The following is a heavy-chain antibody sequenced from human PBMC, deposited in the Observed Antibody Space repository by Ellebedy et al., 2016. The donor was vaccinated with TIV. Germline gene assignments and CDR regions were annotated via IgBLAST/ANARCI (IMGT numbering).Heavy chain of an antibody. CDR3: ARSMYYYDSSGYFGDGAFDI. CDR2: ISYDGSNK. J-gene: IGHJ3*02. Sequence: PGGSLRLSCAASGFAFSSYAMHWVRQAPGKGLEWVAVISYDGSNKYYADSVKGRFTISRDNSKNTLYLQMNSLRAEDTAVYYCARSMYYYDSSGYFGDGAFDIWGQGTMVTVSS. CDR1: GFAFSSYA. D-gene: IGHD3-22*01. V-gene: IGHV3-30-3*01.